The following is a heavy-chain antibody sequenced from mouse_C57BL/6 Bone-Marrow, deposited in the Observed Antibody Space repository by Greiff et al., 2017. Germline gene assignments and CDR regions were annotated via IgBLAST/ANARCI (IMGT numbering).Heavy chain of an antibody. CDR1: GYTFTSYG. CDR3: ARDSNHAMDY. J-gene: IGHJ4*01. D-gene: IGHD2-5*01. Sequence: VQRVESGAELARPGASVKLSCKASGYTFTSYGISWVKQRTGQGLEWIGEIYPRSGNTYYNEKFKGKATLTADKSSSTAYMELRSLTSEDSAVYFCARDSNHAMDYWGQGTSVTVSS. V-gene: IGHV1-81*01. CDR2: IYPRSGNT.